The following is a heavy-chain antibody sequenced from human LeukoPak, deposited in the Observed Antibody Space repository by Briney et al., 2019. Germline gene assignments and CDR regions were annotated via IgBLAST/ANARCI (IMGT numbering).Heavy chain of an antibody. CDR3: AVAYYDFWSGARLYYFDY. CDR2: INPNTGDT. V-gene: IGHV1-2*02. D-gene: IGHD3-3*01. CDR1: GYTFTSYY. J-gene: IGHJ4*02. Sequence: ASVKVSCKASGYTFTSYYMHWVRQAPGQGLEWMGWINPNTGDTKYLQKFQGRVTMTRDTSISTAYMELSKLRSDDTAVYYCAVAYYDFWSGARLYYFDYWGQGTLVTVSS.